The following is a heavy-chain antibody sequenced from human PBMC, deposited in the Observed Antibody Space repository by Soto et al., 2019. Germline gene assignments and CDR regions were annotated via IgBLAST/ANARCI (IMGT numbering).Heavy chain of an antibody. Sequence: ELQLVESGGGLVQPGGSLRLSCVSSGFSFSNYGMNWVRQAPGKGLEWISFISNGNRTIYYADSVKGRFTISRDNAKNSLYLQMNSLRVEDTALYFCAPRRRGYGGNDSKFCLENWGQGTLVTVSA. CDR2: ISNGNRTI. CDR3: APRRRGYGGNDSKFCLEN. V-gene: IGHV3-48*04. J-gene: IGHJ4*02. CDR1: GFSFSNYG. D-gene: IGHD5-12*01.